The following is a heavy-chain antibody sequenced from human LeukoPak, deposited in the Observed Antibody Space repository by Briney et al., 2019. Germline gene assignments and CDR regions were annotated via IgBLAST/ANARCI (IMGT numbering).Heavy chain of an antibody. CDR3: ARDVGASAPDAFDI. V-gene: IGHV3-74*01. CDR1: GFSFSSYW. J-gene: IGHJ3*02. CDR2: VNNDGSST. D-gene: IGHD1-26*01. Sequence: QPGGSLRLSCGASGFSFSSYWMHWVRQAPGKGLMWVSRVNNDGSSTTYADSVEGRFTISRDNARNTLYLQINSLRAEDTAVYYCARDVGASAPDAFDIWGQGTMVTVSS.